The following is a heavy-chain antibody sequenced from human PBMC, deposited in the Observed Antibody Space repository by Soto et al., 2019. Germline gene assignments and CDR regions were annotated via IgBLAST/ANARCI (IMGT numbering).Heavy chain of an antibody. J-gene: IGHJ5*02. CDR3: ARHYYDSSLDSWFGP. CDR1: GGSISSSSYY. D-gene: IGHD3-22*01. V-gene: IGHV4-39*01. CDR2: IYYSGST. Sequence: SETLSLTCTVSGGSISSSSYYWGWIRQPPGKGLEWIGSIYYSGSTYYNPSLKSRVTISVDTSKNQFSLKLSSVTAADTAVYYCARHYYDSSLDSWFGPWGQGTLVTVSS.